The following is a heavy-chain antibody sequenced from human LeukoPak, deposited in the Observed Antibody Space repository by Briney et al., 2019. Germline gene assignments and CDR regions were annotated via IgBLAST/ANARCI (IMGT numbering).Heavy chain of an antibody. J-gene: IGHJ4*02. D-gene: IGHD3-3*02. V-gene: IGHV3-53*01. CDR2: IYSGGHT. Sequence: PGGSLRLSCAASGFTFSSYGMSWVRQAPGKGLEWVSVIYSGGHTYYTDSVKGRFTISRDNSKNTLYLQMNSLRAEDTAVYYCAREIRTSLDFWGQGTLVTVSS. CDR3: AREIRTSLDF. CDR1: GFTFSSYG.